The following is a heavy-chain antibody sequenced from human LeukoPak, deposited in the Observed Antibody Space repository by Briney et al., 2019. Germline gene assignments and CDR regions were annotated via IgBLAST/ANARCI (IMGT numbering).Heavy chain of an antibody. Sequence: SGPTLVKPTQTLTLTCTFSGFSLGTSGVGVGWIRQPPGMALEWVELIYWNDDKRYSPSLKSRLTTTKDTSKNQVVSTMTNMDPMDTATYYCAHSGSGGWYGWFDYWGQGTLVTVSS. D-gene: IGHD6-19*01. V-gene: IGHV2-5*01. CDR2: IYWNDDK. J-gene: IGHJ4*02. CDR1: GFSLGTSGVG. CDR3: AHSGSGGWYGWFDY.